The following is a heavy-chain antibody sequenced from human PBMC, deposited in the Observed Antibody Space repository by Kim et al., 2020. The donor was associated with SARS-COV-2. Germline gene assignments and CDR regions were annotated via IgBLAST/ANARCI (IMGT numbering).Heavy chain of an antibody. CDR2: IDPSDSYT. Sequence: GESLKISCKGSGYSFTSYWISWVRQMPGKGLEWMGRIDPSDSYTNYSPSFQGHVTISADKSISTAYLQWSSLKASDTAMYYCARRALIAAAGTGGILYYYYGMDVWGQGTTVTVSS. V-gene: IGHV5-10-1*01. CDR3: ARRALIAAAGTGGILYYYYGMDV. J-gene: IGHJ6*02. D-gene: IGHD6-13*01. CDR1: GYSFTSYW.